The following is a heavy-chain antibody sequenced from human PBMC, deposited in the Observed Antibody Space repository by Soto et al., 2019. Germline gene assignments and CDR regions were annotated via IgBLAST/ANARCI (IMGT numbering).Heavy chain of an antibody. J-gene: IGHJ4*02. Sequence: QVQLQESGPGLVKPSETLSLTCSVSGGSVSSANNYWSWVRQPPGKGLEWIGYIYNSGSTNYNPSLTSRXXXSXXXSXXXXXXXXXSXTAAXTAXXXXXXGRMTTLDWGQGTLVTVSS. D-gene: IGHD3-16*01. CDR3: XXGRMTTLD. V-gene: IGHV4-61*01. CDR2: IYNSGST. CDR1: GGSVSSANNY.